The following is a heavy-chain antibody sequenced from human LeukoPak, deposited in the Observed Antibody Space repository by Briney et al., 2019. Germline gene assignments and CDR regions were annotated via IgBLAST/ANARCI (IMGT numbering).Heavy chain of an antibody. V-gene: IGHV3-21*01. CDR1: GFTFSSYN. CDR3: TTALGGQFDY. J-gene: IGHJ4*02. Sequence: GGSLRLSCAASGFTFSSYNMNWVRQAPGKGLEWVSSITSGSSYIYYADSVKGRFTISRDNAKNSLYLQMNSLRAEDTAVYYCTTALGGQFDYSGQGTLVTVSS. D-gene: IGHD4-23*01. CDR2: ITSGSSYI.